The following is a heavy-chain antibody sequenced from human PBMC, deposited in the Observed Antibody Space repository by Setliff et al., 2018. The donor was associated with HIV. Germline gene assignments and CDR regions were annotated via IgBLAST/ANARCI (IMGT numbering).Heavy chain of an antibody. J-gene: IGHJ4*02. CDR2: INQSGST. CDR1: GGSFSSHY. Sequence: PSETLSLTCAVYGGSFSSHYWSWFRQPPGKGLEWIGEINQSGSTAYNPSLKSRVTISVDTSKNQFSLKLSSVTAADTAVYYCARGTYGGYAGLFDYWGQGSLVTVSS. D-gene: IGHD5-12*01. CDR3: ARGTYGGYAGLFDY. V-gene: IGHV4-34*01.